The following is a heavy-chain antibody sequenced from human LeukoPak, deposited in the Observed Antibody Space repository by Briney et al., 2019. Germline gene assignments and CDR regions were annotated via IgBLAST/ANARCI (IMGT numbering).Heavy chain of an antibody. CDR1: GDSISSGDYY. D-gene: IGHD3-22*01. CDR3: ARGPYSYDSSGAFDI. J-gene: IGHJ3*02. V-gene: IGHV4-61*02. CDR2: ISSSGST. Sequence: KPSETLSLTCTVSGDSISSGDYYWSWIRQPAGKGLEWIGRISSSGSTNYNPSLKSRVTISVDTSKNQFSLKLSSVTAADTAVSFCARGPYSYDSSGAFDIWGQGTMVTVSS.